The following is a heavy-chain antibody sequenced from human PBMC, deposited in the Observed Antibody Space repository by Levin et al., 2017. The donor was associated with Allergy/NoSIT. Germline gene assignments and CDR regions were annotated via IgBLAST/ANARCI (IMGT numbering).Heavy chain of an antibody. Sequence: LSLTCTGSGFTFGDYAMHWVRQAPGKGLEWVSSISWNSGTTGYVDSVKGRFTISRDNVKNSLFLQMNSLRAEDTAFYYCAKADYYPYYIEYWGQGTLVAVSS. D-gene: IGHD3-22*01. J-gene: IGHJ4*02. CDR3: AKADYYPYYIEY. CDR1: GFTFGDYA. V-gene: IGHV3-9*01. CDR2: ISWNSGTT.